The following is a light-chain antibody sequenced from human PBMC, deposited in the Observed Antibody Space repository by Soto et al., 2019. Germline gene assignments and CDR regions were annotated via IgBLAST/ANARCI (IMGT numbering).Light chain of an antibody. CDR3: QSYDSSLSGWV. V-gene: IGLV1-40*01. CDR2: GNS. CDR1: SSNIGAGYD. Sequence: QSVLTQPPSVSGAPGQRVTISCTGSSSNIGAGYDVHWYQQLPGTAPKLLISGNSNRPSGVPDRFSCSKSGTSASLAITGLQAEDEADYYCQSYDSSLSGWVFGGGTKVTVL. J-gene: IGLJ3*02.